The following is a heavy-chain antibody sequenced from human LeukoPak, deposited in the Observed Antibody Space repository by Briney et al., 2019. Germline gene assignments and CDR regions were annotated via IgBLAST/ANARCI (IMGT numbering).Heavy chain of an antibody. CDR1: GFTFSSYA. CDR3: ARVLHKRNYDSSVYYGY. D-gene: IGHD3-22*01. CDR2: ISYDGSNK. V-gene: IGHV3-30*04. Sequence: GGSLRLSCAASGFTFSSYAMHWVRQAPGKGLEWVAVISYDGSNKYYADSVKGRFTISRDNSKNTLYLQMNSLRAEDTAVYYCARVLHKRNYDSSVYYGYWGQGTLVTVSS. J-gene: IGHJ4*02.